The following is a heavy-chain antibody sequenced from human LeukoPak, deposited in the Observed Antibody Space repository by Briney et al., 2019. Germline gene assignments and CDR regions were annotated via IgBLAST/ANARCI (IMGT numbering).Heavy chain of an antibody. CDR3: AKDYNYGFDY. D-gene: IGHD5-24*01. Sequence: GGSLRLSCAASGFTFSSYAMSWVRQAPGKGLEWVSAISGSGGSTYYADSVKGRFTISRDNFNNILYLQMNSLRAEDTAVYYCAKDYNYGFDYWGQGAQVTVSA. J-gene: IGHJ4*02. CDR1: GFTFSSYA. CDR2: ISGSGGST. V-gene: IGHV3-23*01.